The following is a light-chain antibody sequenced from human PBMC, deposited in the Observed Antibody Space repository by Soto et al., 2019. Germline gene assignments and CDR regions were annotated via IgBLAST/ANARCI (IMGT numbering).Light chain of an antibody. CDR1: SNNVGGYNY. CDR2: DVT. V-gene: IGLV2-11*01. J-gene: IGLJ2*01. Sequence: QSALTQPRSGSGSPGQSVTISCTGASNNVGGYNYVSWYQHHPGKVPQLIIYDVTKRPSGVPDRFSGSKSGNTASLTISGLQVEDEADYYCCSYAGTYTWIFGGGTKLTVL. CDR3: CSYAGTYTWI.